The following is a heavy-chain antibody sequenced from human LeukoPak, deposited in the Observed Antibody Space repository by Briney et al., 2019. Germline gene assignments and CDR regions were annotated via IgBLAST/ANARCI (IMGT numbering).Heavy chain of an antibody. J-gene: IGHJ5*02. CDR3: ARSLYYYDSSGYLGWFDP. CDR1: GGSISSYY. CDR2: IYYSGST. D-gene: IGHD3-22*01. Sequence: SETLSLTCTVSGGSISSYYWSWIRQPPGKGLEWIGYIYYSGSTNYNPSLKRRVTISVDTSKNQFSLKLSSVTAADTAVYYCARSLYYYDSSGYLGWFDPWGQGTLVTVSS. V-gene: IGHV4-59*08.